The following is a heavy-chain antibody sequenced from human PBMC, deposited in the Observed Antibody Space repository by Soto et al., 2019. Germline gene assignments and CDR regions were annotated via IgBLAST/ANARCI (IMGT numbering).Heavy chain of an antibody. D-gene: IGHD3-16*01. Sequence: GGSLRLSCAASGFTFSSYAMSWVRQAPGKGLEWVSAISGSGGSQYYADSVKGRFTISRDNSKNTLYLQMNSLRAEDTAVYYCAKAETSQNIGAGGYYYYYMDVWGKGTTVTVSS. CDR3: AKAETSQNIGAGGYYYYYMDV. CDR2: ISGSGGSQ. J-gene: IGHJ6*03. V-gene: IGHV3-23*01. CDR1: GFTFSSYA.